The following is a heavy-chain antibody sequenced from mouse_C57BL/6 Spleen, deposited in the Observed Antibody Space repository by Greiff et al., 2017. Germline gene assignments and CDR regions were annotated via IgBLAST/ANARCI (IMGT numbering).Heavy chain of an antibody. CDR2: INPNNGGT. J-gene: IGHJ4*01. D-gene: IGHD3-2*02. CDR3: ARDRASSGTDYYAMDY. Sequence: VQLQQSGPELVKPGASVKISCKASGYTFTDYYLNWVKQSHGKSLEWIGDINPNNGGTSYNQKFKGKATLTVDKSSSTAYMELRSLTSEDSAVYYCARDRASSGTDYYAMDYWGQGTSVTVSS. V-gene: IGHV1-26*01. CDR1: GYTFTDYY.